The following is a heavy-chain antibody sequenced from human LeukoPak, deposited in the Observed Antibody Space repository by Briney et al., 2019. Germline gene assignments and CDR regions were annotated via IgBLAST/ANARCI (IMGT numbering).Heavy chain of an antibody. Sequence: GGSLRLSCAASGFTFSSYDMNWVRQAPGKGLEWVSYISTISSTKYYADSVKGRFTISRDNAKNSLYLQMNSLRDEDTAVYYCARGSYYFDYWVQATLVTVSS. CDR3: ARGSYYFDY. J-gene: IGHJ4*02. CDR1: GFTFSSYD. V-gene: IGHV3-48*02. CDR2: ISTISSTK.